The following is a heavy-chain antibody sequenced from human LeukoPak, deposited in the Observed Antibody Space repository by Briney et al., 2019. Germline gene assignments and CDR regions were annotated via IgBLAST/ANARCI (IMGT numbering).Heavy chain of an antibody. J-gene: IGHJ6*01. D-gene: IGHD2-21*01. CDR2: FYGYESGT. CDR3: AREPLKYCDSYYGLDV. CDR1: GFPFKDYW. V-gene: IGHV3-74*01. Sequence: GSPDLFCVVSGFPFKDYWLHWVRPAPGKGLVGVFRFYGYESGTAYADSVKRRFTISRDHGKNTLYLQLNSLRAEDTAVYYCAREPLKYCDSYYGLDVWGEGTTVGVSS.